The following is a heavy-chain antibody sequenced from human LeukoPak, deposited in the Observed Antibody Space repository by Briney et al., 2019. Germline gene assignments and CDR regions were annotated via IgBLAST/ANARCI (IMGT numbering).Heavy chain of an antibody. Sequence: GRSLRLSCAASGFTFSSYAMHWVRQAPGKGLEWVAVISYDGSNKYYADSVKGRFTISRDNSKNTLYLQMNSLRTEDTAVYYCARLTYYYDSSGYSPFDYWGQGTLVTVSS. CDR3: ARLTYYYDSSGYSPFDY. CDR2: ISYDGSNK. D-gene: IGHD3-22*01. CDR1: GFTFSSYA. V-gene: IGHV3-30-3*01. J-gene: IGHJ4*02.